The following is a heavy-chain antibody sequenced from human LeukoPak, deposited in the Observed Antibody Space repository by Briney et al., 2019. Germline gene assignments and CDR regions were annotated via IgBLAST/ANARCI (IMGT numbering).Heavy chain of an antibody. J-gene: IGHJ4*02. D-gene: IGHD4-17*01. CDR2: IKQDGSEK. CDR3: AREGYGDPFDY. Sequence: PGGSLRLSCAASGFTFSSYWMSWVRQAPGKGLEWVANIKQDGSEKYYVDSVKGRFTISRDNAENSLYLQMNSLRPEDTAVYYCAREGYGDPFDYWGQGTLVTVSS. V-gene: IGHV3-7*01. CDR1: GFTFSSYW.